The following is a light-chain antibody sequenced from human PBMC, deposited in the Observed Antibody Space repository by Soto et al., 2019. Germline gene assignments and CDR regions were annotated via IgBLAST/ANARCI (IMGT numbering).Light chain of an antibody. V-gene: IGKV1-5*03. CDR1: QTIDTA. Sequence: DIQMTQSPSTLSASVGDRVTITCRARQTIDTALAWYQQKAGEAPKLLIYQASTLQSGVPSRFSGSGSGTDFTLTVSSLQPDDFATYFCLRYSRHWTFGQGTKVEIK. CDR3: LRYSRHWT. J-gene: IGKJ1*01. CDR2: QAS.